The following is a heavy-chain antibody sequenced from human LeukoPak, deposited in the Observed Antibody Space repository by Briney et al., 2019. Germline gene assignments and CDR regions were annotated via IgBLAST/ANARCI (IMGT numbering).Heavy chain of an antibody. Sequence: SETLSLTCTVSGGSISSYYWSWIRQPPGEGLEWIGYIYYSGSTNYNPSLKSRVTISVDTSKKQFSLKLRSVTAADTAVYYCARVKRRYQVLKPLHETPSHYFDYWGQGTLVTVSS. CDR3: ARVKRRYQVLKPLHETPSHYFDY. D-gene: IGHD2-2*01. CDR2: IYYSGST. V-gene: IGHV4-59*01. J-gene: IGHJ4*02. CDR1: GGSISSYY.